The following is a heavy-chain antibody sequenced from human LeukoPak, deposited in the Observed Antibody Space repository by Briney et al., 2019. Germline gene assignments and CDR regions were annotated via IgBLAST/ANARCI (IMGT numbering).Heavy chain of an antibody. CDR1: GYSFTSYW. D-gene: IGHD3-22*01. V-gene: IGHV5-51*01. CDR2: IYPGDSDT. Sequence: GESLKISCKGSGYSFTSYWIGWVRQMPGKGLEWMGIIYPGDSDTRYSPSFQGQVTISADKSISTAYLQWSSLKASDTAMYYCARPHYDGSGYYWAYYFDYWGQGTLVTVSS. J-gene: IGHJ4*02. CDR3: ARPHYDGSGYYWAYYFDY.